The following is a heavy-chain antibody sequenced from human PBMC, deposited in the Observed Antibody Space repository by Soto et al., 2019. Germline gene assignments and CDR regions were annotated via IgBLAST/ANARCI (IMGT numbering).Heavy chain of an antibody. Sequence: ASVKVSCKASGCTFSSYTISWVRQAPGQGLEWMGRIIPILGIANYAQKFQGRVTYTADKSTSTAYMELSSLRSEDTAVYYCAATYYYGSGSYYTEYFQHWGQGTLVTVSS. J-gene: IGHJ1*01. CDR3: AATYYYGSGSYYTEYFQH. D-gene: IGHD3-10*01. CDR1: GCTFSSYT. CDR2: IIPILGIA. V-gene: IGHV1-69*02.